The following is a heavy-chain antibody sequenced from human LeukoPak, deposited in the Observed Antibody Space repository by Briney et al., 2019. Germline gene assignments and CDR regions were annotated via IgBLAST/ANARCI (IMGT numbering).Heavy chain of an antibody. CDR3: ARGGLVRGSIDSLIAFDF. Sequence: SQTLSLTCVISGDIVSRKSAGCNWIRQSPSRGLEWLGRIYYRSTWYSDFLTSRITISPDTYKNPYSLHLDSVTPEDTAIYYCARGGLVRGSIDSLIAFDFWGQGTVVTVSS. CDR2: IYYRSTWYS. D-gene: IGHD3-10*01. J-gene: IGHJ3*01. CDR1: GDIVSRKSAG. V-gene: IGHV6-1*01.